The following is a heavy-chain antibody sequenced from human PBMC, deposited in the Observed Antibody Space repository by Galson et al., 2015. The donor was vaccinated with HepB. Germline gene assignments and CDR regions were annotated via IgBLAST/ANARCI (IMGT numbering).Heavy chain of an antibody. CDR3: ARVGVSKFGGALVVPYYFDY. Sequence: SETLSLTCAVYGGSLRDYYWTWIRQPPGKGLEWIGEIKHTGTTNYQPSLKSRVTMSLDTSKNEFSLRLSSLTAADTAVYYCARVGVSKFGGALVVPYYFDYWGQGTLVTVSS. CDR1: GGSLRDYY. CDR2: IKHTGTT. D-gene: IGHD3-16*02. J-gene: IGHJ4*02. V-gene: IGHV4-34*01.